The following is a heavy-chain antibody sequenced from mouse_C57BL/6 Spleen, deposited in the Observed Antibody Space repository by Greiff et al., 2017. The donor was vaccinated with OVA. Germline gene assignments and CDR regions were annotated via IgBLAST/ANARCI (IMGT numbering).Heavy chain of an antibody. J-gene: IGHJ1*03. CDR2: IDPNSGGT. D-gene: IGHD2-4*01. V-gene: IGHV1-72*01. CDR3: AREGAYDYDWYFDV. CDR1: GYTFTSYW. Sequence: VQLQQPGAELVKPGASVKLSCKASGYTFTSYWMHWVKQRPGRGFEWIGRIDPNSGGTKYNEKFKSKATLTVDKPSSTAYMQLSSLTSEDSAVYYCAREGAYDYDWYFDVWGTGTTVTVSS.